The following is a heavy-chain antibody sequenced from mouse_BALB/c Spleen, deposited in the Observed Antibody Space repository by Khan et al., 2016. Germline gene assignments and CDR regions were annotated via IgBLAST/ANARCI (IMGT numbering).Heavy chain of an antibody. CDR2: ILPGSGST. CDR3: ARTDRRGYFDY. CDR1: GYTFSSYW. Sequence: QVQLQQSGAELMKPGASVKISCKATGYTFSSYWIEWVKQRPGHGLEWIGEILPGSGSTNYNEKFRGKATFTADTSSNTAYMQLSSLPSEDSAVPYCARTDRRGYFDYWGQGTTLTVSS. J-gene: IGHJ2*01. V-gene: IGHV1-9*01.